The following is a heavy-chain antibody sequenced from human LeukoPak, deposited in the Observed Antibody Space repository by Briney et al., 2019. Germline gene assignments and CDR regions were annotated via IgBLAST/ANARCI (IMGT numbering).Heavy chain of an antibody. D-gene: IGHD2-2*01. J-gene: IGHJ3*02. CDR3: ARVPLYCSSTSCTDAFDI. CDR2: INHSGST. V-gene: IGHV4-34*01. CDR1: GGSFSGHY. Sequence: SGTLSLTCAVYGGSFSGHYWSWIRQPPGKGLEWIGEINHSGSTNYNPSLKSRVTISVDTSKNQFSLKLSSVTAADTAVYYCARVPLYCSSTSCTDAFDIWGQGTMVTVSS.